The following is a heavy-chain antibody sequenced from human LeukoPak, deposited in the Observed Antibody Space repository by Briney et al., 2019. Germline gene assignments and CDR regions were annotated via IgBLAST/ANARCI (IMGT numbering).Heavy chain of an antibody. CDR3: APGPASGIDY. Sequence: ASVKVSCKASGYTFTDYYIHWVRQAPGQGLEWMGWINPNTGGTNYVQTFQDRVTMTRDTSISTAYMDLSSLRSDDTAVYYCAPGPASGIDYWGQGTLVTVSS. J-gene: IGHJ4*02. V-gene: IGHV1-2*02. CDR2: INPNTGGT. CDR1: GYTFTDYY.